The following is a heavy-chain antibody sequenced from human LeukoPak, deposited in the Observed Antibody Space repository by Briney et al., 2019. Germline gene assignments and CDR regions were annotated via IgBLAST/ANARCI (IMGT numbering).Heavy chain of an antibody. CDR3: ARENTRSYREFDY. V-gene: IGHV4-4*07. J-gene: IGHJ4*02. D-gene: IGHD1-26*01. Sequence: SETLSLTCTVSGGSISRYYWSWIQQPAGKGLEWIGRIYTSGSTNYNASLKSRVSMSVDTSKNQFSLKLSSVTAADTAVFYCARENTRSYREFDYWGQGTLVTVSS. CDR2: IYTSGST. CDR1: GGSISRYY.